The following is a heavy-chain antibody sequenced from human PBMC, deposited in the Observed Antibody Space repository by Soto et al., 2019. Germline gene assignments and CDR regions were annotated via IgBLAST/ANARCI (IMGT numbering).Heavy chain of an antibody. J-gene: IGHJ4*02. CDR1: GSTFSSYA. CDR2: IRGSGGNT. D-gene: IGHD6-13*01. V-gene: IGHV3-23*01. Sequence: GGSLRLSCAASGSTFSSYAMSWVRQAPGKGLEWVSAIRGSGGNTYYADSVKGRFTISRDNFKNTLVLQMNSLRAEDTAVYYCAKDETDGSSWYGRFDYWGQGTLVTVSS. CDR3: AKDETDGSSWYGRFDY.